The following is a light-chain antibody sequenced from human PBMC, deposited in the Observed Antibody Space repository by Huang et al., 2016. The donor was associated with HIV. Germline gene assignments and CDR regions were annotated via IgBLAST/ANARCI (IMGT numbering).Light chain of an antibody. CDR3: QQYYSWPRT. J-gene: IGKJ1*01. Sequence: GKSVTLSCRASQNIADNLAWFQQKPGQPPRLLISGGSARASGIPARFSGSGSGAGYTLTISSLQSEDFATYYCQQYYSWPRTFGQGTRV. CDR2: GGS. V-gene: IGKV3-15*01. CDR1: QNIADN.